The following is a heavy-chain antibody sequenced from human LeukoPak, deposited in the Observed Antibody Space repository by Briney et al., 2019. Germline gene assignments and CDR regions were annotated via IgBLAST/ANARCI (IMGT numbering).Heavy chain of an antibody. V-gene: IGHV3-7*03. Sequence: GGSLRLSCAASGFTFSSYWMSWVRQAPGKGLEWVANIKQDGSEKYYVDSVKGRFTISRDNSKNTLYLQMNSLRAEDTAVYYCAKGADYEPYYYYYYMDVWGKGTTVTVSS. CDR2: IKQDGSEK. CDR1: GFTFSSYW. D-gene: IGHD4-17*01. CDR3: AKGADYEPYYYYYYMDV. J-gene: IGHJ6*03.